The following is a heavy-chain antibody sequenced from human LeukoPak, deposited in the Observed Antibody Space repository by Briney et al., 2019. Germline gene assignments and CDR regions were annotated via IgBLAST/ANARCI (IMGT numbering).Heavy chain of an antibody. V-gene: IGHV4-31*03. CDR2: IYYSGST. Sequence: PSQTLSLTCTVSGGSISSGGYYWTWIRQHPGKGLEWIGYIYYSGSTYYNPSLKSRVTILLDTSKNQFSLKLSSVTAADTAVYYCARDRGGYGYFDYWGQGTLVTVSS. J-gene: IGHJ4*02. CDR3: ARDRGGYGYFDY. CDR1: GGSISSGGYY. D-gene: IGHD5-18*01.